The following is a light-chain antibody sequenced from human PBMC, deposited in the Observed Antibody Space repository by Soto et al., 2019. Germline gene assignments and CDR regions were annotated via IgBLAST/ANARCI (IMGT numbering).Light chain of an antibody. CDR3: GTWDSSLSVGV. V-gene: IGLV1-51*01. Sequence: QSVLTQPPSVSAAPGQKVTISCSGSSSNVGNNFLSWYQHLPGTAPKLLIYDNNERPSGIPDRFSGSKSGTSATLGISGLQTGDEADYYCGTWDSSLSVGVFGGGTKLTVL. J-gene: IGLJ3*02. CDR2: DNN. CDR1: SSNVGNNF.